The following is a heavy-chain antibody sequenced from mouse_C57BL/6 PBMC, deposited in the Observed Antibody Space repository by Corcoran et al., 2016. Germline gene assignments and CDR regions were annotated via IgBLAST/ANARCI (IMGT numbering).Heavy chain of an antibody. CDR2: INPYNGGT. J-gene: IGHJ4*01. CDR1: GYTFTDYY. V-gene: IGHV1-19*01. CDR3: ARKGDGSSSYAMDY. Sequence: EVQLQQSGPVLVKPGASVKMSCKASGYTFTDYYMNWVKQSHGKSLEWIGVINPYNGGTSYNQKFKGKATLTVDKSSSTAYMELNSLTSEDSAVYYCARKGDGSSSYAMDYWGQGTSVTVSS. D-gene: IGHD1-1*01.